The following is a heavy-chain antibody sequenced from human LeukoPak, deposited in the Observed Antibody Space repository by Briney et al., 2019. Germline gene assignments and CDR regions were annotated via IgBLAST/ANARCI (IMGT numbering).Heavy chain of an antibody. CDR1: GFTFSTYS. CDR2: ISSSSSYI. CDR3: AREHMYYYDSSGYPIDY. J-gene: IGHJ4*02. Sequence: GGSLRLSCAASGFTFSTYSMNWVRQAPGKGLEWVSFISSSSSYIYYADSVKGRFTISRDNAKNSLYLQMNSLRGEDTAVYYCAREHMYYYDSSGYPIDYWGQGTPVTVSS. D-gene: IGHD3-22*01. V-gene: IGHV3-21*01.